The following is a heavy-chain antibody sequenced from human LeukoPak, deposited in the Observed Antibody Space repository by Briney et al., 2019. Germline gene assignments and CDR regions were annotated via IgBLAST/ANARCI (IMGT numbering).Heavy chain of an antibody. CDR2: IYYGGST. CDR3: VRPLAAVAPFDP. D-gene: IGHD6-13*01. CDR1: GASVSSSDYY. Sequence: PSETLSLTCTVSGASVSSSDYYWGWIRQPPGKALEWIGNIYYGGSTYYNPSLEGRITISVGTSKNRFSLRLTSVTAADTAVYYCVRPLAAVAPFDPWGQGTLVTVSS. J-gene: IGHJ5*02. V-gene: IGHV4-39*01.